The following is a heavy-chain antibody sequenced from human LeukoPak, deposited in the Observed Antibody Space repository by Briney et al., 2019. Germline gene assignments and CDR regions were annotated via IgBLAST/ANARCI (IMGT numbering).Heavy chain of an antibody. CDR3: ARKLMSSRRSEY. CDR1: GFAFNVFG. J-gene: IGHJ4*02. D-gene: IGHD2-8*01. Sequence: GGSLRLSCEGSGFAFNVFGMHWIRLAPGKGLEWVAFIKADGVFTNYAEAVKGRFTISRDNSDNTVFLQMESVRPDDTAVYYCARKLMSSRRSEYWGQGTLVTVSS. V-gene: IGHV3-30*02. CDR2: IKADGVFT.